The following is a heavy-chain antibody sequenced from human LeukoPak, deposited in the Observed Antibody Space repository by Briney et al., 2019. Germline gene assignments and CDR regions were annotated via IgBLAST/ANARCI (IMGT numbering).Heavy chain of an antibody. CDR3: AKDHRGRYILTGYSADY. Sequence: PGGSRRLSCAASGFTFSSYAMSWVRQAPGKGLEWVSAISGSGGSTYYADSVKGRFTISRDNSKNTLYLQMNSLRAEDTAVYYCAKDHRGRYILTGYSADYWGQGTLVTVSS. J-gene: IGHJ4*02. CDR2: ISGSGGST. V-gene: IGHV3-23*01. D-gene: IGHD3-9*01. CDR1: GFTFSSYA.